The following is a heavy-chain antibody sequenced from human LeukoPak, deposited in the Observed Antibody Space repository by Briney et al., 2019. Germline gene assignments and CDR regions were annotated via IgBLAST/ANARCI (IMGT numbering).Heavy chain of an antibody. Sequence: ASVKVSCKASGYTFTSYDINWVRQATGQGLEWMGWMNPNSGNTGYAQKFQGRVTMTEDTSTDTAYMELSSLRSEDTAVYYCATGQDWGDFDYWGQGTLVTVSS. CDR2: MNPNSGNT. D-gene: IGHD3/OR15-3a*01. CDR1: GYTFTSYD. J-gene: IGHJ4*02. CDR3: ATGQDWGDFDY. V-gene: IGHV1-8*01.